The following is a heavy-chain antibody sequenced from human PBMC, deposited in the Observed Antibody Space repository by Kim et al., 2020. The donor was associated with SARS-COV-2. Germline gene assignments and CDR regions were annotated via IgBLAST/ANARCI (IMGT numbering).Heavy chain of an antibody. V-gene: IGHV3-11*05. CDR2: ITPSSNYR. J-gene: IGHJ4*02. D-gene: IGHD3-10*01. CDR3: ATGGSGSYYPAPH. Sequence: GGSLRLSCTASGFTFSDYYLSWIRQAPGKGLEWVSYITPSSNYRDYADSVKGRFTISRDNAKNSLYLQMNSLRVEDTAMYYCATGGSGSYYPAPHWGQGTLVTVSS. CDR1: GFTFSDYY.